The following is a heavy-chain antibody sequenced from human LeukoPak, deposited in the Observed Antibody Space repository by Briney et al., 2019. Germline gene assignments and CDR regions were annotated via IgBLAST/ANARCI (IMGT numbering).Heavy chain of an antibody. D-gene: IGHD2-15*01. CDR2: INPNSGGT. J-gene: IGHJ4*02. CDR3: ARDGYCSGGSCYSVLGVDY. Sequence: ASVKVSCKASGYTFTCYYMHWVRQAPGQGLEWMGWINPNSGGTNYAQKFQGRVTMTRDTSISTAYMELSRLRSDDTAVYYCARDGYCSGGSCYSVLGVDYWGQGTLVTVSS. V-gene: IGHV1-2*02. CDR1: GYTFTCYY.